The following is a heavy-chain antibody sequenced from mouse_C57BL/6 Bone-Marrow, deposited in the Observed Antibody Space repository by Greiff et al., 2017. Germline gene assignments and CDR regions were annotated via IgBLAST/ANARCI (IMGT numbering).Heavy chain of an antibody. D-gene: IGHD2-1*01. J-gene: IGHJ1*03. CDR3: ASYYGNQGRCFDV. CDR1: GFSLTSYG. CDR2: IWSGGST. V-gene: IGHV2-2*01. Sequence: VQLQQSGPGLVQPSQSLSITCTVSGFSLTSYGVHWVRQSPGKGLEWLGVIWSGGSTDYNAAFISRLSISKDNSKSQVFFKMNSLQADDTAIYYCASYYGNQGRCFDVWGTGTTVTVSS.